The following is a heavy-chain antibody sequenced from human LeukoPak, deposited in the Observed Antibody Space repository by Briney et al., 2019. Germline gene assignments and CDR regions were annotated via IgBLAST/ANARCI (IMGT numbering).Heavy chain of an antibody. CDR1: GGTFSSYA. Sequence: ASVTVSCKASGGTFSSYAISWVRQAPGQGLEWMGGIIPIFGTANYAQKFQGRVTITADESTSTAYMELSSLRSEDTAVYYCAREYYYDSSGYYYYFDYWGQGTLVTVSS. J-gene: IGHJ4*02. CDR2: IIPIFGTA. CDR3: AREYYYDSSGYYYYFDY. D-gene: IGHD3-22*01. V-gene: IGHV1-69*13.